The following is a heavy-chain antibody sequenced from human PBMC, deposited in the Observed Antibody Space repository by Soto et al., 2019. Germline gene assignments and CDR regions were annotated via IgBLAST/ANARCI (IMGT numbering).Heavy chain of an antibody. Sequence: SETLSLTCTVSGASISGFYWSWVRKSAGKGLEWIGRIYATGTTDYNPSLKSRVMMSVDTSKKQFSLKLRSVTAADTAVYYCVRDGTKTLRDWFDPWGQGTMVTVSS. J-gene: IGHJ5*01. CDR3: VRDGTKTLRDWFDP. CDR1: GASISGFY. CDR2: IYATGTT. D-gene: IGHD1-1*01. V-gene: IGHV4-4*07.